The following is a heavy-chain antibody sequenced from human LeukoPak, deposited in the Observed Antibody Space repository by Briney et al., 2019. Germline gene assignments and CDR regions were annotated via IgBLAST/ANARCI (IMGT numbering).Heavy chain of an antibody. D-gene: IGHD6-13*01. V-gene: IGHV4-59*01. J-gene: IGHJ4*02. CDR1: GGSISSYY. CDR2: IYYSGST. Sequence: TSETQSLTCTVSGGSISSYYWSWIRQPPGKGLEWIGYIYYSGSTNYNPSLKSRVTISVDTSKNQFSLKLSSVTAADTAVYYCARTEGAAGTLHIDYWGQGTLVTVSS. CDR3: ARTEGAAGTLHIDY.